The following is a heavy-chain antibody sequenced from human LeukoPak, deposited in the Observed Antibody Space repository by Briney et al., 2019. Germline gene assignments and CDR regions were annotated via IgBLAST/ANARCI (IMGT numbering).Heavy chain of an antibody. D-gene: IGHD3-3*01. J-gene: IGHJ4*02. Sequence: ASVKVSCKASGYTFTGYYMHWVRQAPGQGLEWMGIINPSGGSTSYAQKFQGRVTMTRDTSTSTVYMELSSLRSEDTAVYYCARGRSIFGVVIPYLFDYWGQGTLVTVSS. CDR3: ARGRSIFGVVIPYLFDY. V-gene: IGHV1-46*01. CDR1: GYTFTGYY. CDR2: INPSGGST.